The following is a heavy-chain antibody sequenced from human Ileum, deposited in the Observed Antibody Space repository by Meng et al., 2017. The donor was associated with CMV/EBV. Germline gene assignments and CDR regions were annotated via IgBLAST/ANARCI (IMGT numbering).Heavy chain of an antibody. D-gene: IGHD3-16*01. V-gene: IGHV6-1*01. CDR2: TYYRSKWYN. CDR3: VSDGTWGY. Sequence: SQTFSLTCAISGDTVSSNSATWNWIRQSPSRGLEWLGRTYYRSKWYNDYAVSVKSRITINSETSKNQFSLQLNSVAPEDTAVYYCVSDGTWGYWGQGTRVTVSS. J-gene: IGHJ4*02. CDR1: GDTVSSNSAT.